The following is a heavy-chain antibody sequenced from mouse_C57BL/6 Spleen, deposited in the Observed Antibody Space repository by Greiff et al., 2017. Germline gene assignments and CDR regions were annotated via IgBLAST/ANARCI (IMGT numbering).Heavy chain of an antibody. Sequence: QVQLQQSGPELVKPGASVKISCKASGYAFSSSWMNWVKQRPGKGLEWIGRIYPGDGDTNYNGKFKGKATLTAAKSSSTAYMQLSSLTSADSAVYFCARSGGRAYFDYWGQGTTLTVSS. D-gene: IGHD1-1*02. CDR2: IYPGDGDT. J-gene: IGHJ2*01. CDR1: GYAFSSSW. CDR3: ARSGGRAYFDY. V-gene: IGHV1-82*01.